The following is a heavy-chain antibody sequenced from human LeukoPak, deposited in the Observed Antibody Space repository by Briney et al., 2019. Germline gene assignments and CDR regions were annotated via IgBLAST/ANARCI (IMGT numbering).Heavy chain of an antibody. Sequence: ASVTVSCKASGYTFTSYDIKWVRQATGQGLEWMGWMNPNSGNTGYAQKFQGRVTMTRNTSISTAYMELSSLRSEDTAVYYCARGRYNWNDDNYYYYMDVWGKGTTVTVSS. D-gene: IGHD1-1*01. V-gene: IGHV1-8*01. CDR1: GYTFTSYD. CDR2: MNPNSGNT. CDR3: ARGRYNWNDDNYYYYMDV. J-gene: IGHJ6*03.